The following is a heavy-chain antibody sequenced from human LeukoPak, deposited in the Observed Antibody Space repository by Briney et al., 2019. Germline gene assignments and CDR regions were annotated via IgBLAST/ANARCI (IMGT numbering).Heavy chain of an antibody. CDR1: RIHFRGYY. CDR2: ITPSGSTI. CDR3: AGRDVYNSAF. Sequence: GAPRLSCAAPRIHFRGYYKSWVPPAPGEGLEWVSYITPSGSTIYYADSVKGRFTISRDNAKNSLYLQMNSLRAEDTAVYFCAGRDVYNSAFWGQGTLVTVSS. V-gene: IGHV3-11*01. J-gene: IGHJ4*02. D-gene: IGHD5-24*01.